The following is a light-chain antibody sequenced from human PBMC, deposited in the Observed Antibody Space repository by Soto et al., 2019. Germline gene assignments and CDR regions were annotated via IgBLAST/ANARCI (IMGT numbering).Light chain of an antibody. Sequence: QSPLTQSPSASGTPGQRVTISCSGSTSNIGSNTVHWYQQLPGTAPKLLMYRNNQRPSGVPDRFSGSKSGTSASLAISGLQSEDEADYYCAAWDDSLHGYVLGTGTKLTVL. CDR2: RNN. J-gene: IGLJ1*01. V-gene: IGLV1-44*01. CDR3: AAWDDSLHGYV. CDR1: TSNIGSNT.